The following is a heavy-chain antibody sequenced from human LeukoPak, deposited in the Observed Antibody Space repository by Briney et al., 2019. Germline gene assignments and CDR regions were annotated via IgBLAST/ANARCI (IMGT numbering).Heavy chain of an antibody. Sequence: SETLSLTCSVSGGSITSTYYWGWIRQPPGKGLEWVGSMYYSGSTYYNPSLKSRVTMSVDTSKNQFYLRLSSVTAADTAVYYCARLAALRGFYYYMDVWGKGTTVTVSS. CDR1: GGSITSTYY. D-gene: IGHD6-6*01. J-gene: IGHJ6*03. CDR2: MYYSGST. V-gene: IGHV4-39*01. CDR3: ARLAALRGFYYYMDV.